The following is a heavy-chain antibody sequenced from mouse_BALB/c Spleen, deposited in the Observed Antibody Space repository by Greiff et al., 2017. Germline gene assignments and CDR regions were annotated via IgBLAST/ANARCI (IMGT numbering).Heavy chain of an antibody. CDR2: ISSGSSTI. CDR3: ARTYYGNYGFDY. V-gene: IGHV5-17*02. J-gene: IGHJ2*01. Sequence: EVQLVESGGGLVQPGGSRKLSCAASGFTFSSFGMHWVRQAPEKGLEWVAYISSGSSTIYYADTVKGRFTISRDNPKNTLFLQMTSLRSEDTAMYYCARTYYGNYGFDYWGQGTTLTVSS. D-gene: IGHD2-10*01. CDR1: GFTFSSFG.